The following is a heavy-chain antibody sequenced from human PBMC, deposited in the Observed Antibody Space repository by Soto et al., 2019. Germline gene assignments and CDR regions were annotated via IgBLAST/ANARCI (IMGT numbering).Heavy chain of an antibody. CDR3: ARAQMYQLLVDGTNNWFDP. D-gene: IGHD2-2*01. V-gene: IGHV1-69*13. CDR2: IIPIFGTA. J-gene: IGHJ5*02. Sequence: GASVKVSCKASGGTFSSYAISWVRQAPGQGLEWMGGIIPIFGTANYAQKFQGRVTITADESTSTAYMELSSLRSEDTAVYYCARAQMYQLLVDGTNNWFDPWGQGTLVTVSS. CDR1: GGTFSSYA.